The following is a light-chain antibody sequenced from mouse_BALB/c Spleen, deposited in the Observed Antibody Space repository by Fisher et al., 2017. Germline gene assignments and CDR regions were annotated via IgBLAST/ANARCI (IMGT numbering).Light chain of an antibody. J-gene: IGKJ4*01. CDR3: QQRSSYPFT. Sequence: DIVITQTPAIMAASLGEKVTMTCSASSSVSSSYLHWYQQKPGTSPKLWIYSTSNLASGVPARFSGSGSGTSYSLTISRMEAEDAATYYCQQRSSYPFTFGSGTKLEIK. CDR1: SSVSSSY. V-gene: IGKV4-51*01. CDR2: STS.